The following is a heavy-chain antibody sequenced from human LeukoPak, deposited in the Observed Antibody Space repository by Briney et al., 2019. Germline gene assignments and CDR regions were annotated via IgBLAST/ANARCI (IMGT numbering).Heavy chain of an antibody. Sequence: PSETLSLTCTVSGGSISSGSYYWRWIRQPAGKGLGWIGRIYTSGSTNYNPSLKSRVTISVDTSKNQFSLKLSSVTAADTAVYYCARGWLQSSYYFDYWGQGTLVTVSS. V-gene: IGHV4-61*02. CDR1: GGSISSGSYY. CDR3: ARGWLQSSYYFDY. CDR2: IYTSGST. J-gene: IGHJ4*02. D-gene: IGHD5-24*01.